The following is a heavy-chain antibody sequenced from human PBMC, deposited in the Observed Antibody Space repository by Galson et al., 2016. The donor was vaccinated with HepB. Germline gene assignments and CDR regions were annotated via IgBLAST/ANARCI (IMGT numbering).Heavy chain of an antibody. CDR2: ISGSGDST. J-gene: IGHJ4*02. CDR1: RFTFGSYA. D-gene: IGHD6-19*01. CDR3: AKERQWLVQGGIDY. V-gene: IGHV3-23*01. Sequence: LRLSCAASRFTFGSYAMSWVRQAPGKGLEWVSAISGSGDSTYYADAVRGRFTISRDNSKNTLYLQMTRLRAEDTAVYYCAKERQWLVQGGIDYWGQGTLVTVS.